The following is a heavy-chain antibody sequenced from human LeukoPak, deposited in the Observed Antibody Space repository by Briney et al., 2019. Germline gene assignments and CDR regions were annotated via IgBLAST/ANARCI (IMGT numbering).Heavy chain of an antibody. CDR3: AERGVVIRVILVGFHKEAYYFDS. V-gene: IGHV3-23*01. CDR2: ISDSGGTT. J-gene: IGHJ4*02. Sequence: GGSLRLSCAVSGITLSNYGMSWVRQAPGKGLEWVAGISDSGGTTSYADSVKGRFTISRDNPKNTLYLQMNSLRAEDTAVYFCAERGVVIRVILVGFHKEAYYFDSWGQGALVTVSS. D-gene: IGHD3-22*01. CDR1: GITLSNYG.